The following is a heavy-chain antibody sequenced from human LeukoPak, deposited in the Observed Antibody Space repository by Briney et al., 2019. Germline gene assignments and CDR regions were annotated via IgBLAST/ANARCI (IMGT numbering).Heavy chain of an antibody. CDR2: FDPEDGET. CDR3: ATVVEMATISASRRYLYFDY. CDR1: GYTLTELS. Sequence: ASVKVSCKVSGYTLTELSMHWVRQAPGKGLEWMGGFDPEDGETIYAQKFQGRVTMTEDTSTDTAYMELSSLRSEDTAVYYCATVVEMATISASRRYLYFDYWGQGTLVTVSS. J-gene: IGHJ4*02. V-gene: IGHV1-24*01. D-gene: IGHD5-12*01.